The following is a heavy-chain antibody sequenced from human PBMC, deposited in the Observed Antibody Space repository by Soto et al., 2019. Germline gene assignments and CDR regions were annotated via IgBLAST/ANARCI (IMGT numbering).Heavy chain of an antibody. CDR1: GFSVSSNY. V-gene: IGHV3-66*01. J-gene: IGHJ4*02. D-gene: IGHD3-10*01. CDR2: IYSGGST. CDR3: QGAYGSR. Sequence: EVQLVESGGGLVQPGGSLRLSCVVSGFSVSSNYMSWVRQAPGEGLEWVSLIYSGGSTYYADSVKGRFTISRDNSKNTLYLQMNSLRAEDTAVYYCQGAYGSRWGQGTLVTVSS.